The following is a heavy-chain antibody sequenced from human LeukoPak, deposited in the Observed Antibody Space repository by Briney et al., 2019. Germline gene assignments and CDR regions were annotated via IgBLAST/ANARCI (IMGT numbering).Heavy chain of an antibody. CDR2: IGTAGDT. V-gene: IGHV3-13*01. CDR3: ARGGWNYYGMDV. J-gene: IGHJ6*02. CDR1: GFTFSSYD. Sequence: GGSLRLSCAASGFTFSSYDMHSVRQATGKGLEWVSAIGTAGDTYYPGSVKGRFTISRENAKNSLYLQMNSLRAGDTAVYYCARGGWNYYGMDVWGQGTTVTVSS. D-gene: IGHD3-22*01.